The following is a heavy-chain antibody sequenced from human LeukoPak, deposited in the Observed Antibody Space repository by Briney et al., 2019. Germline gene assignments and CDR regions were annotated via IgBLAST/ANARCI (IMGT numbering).Heavy chain of an antibody. D-gene: IGHD6-6*01. CDR2: MNPNSGNT. J-gene: IGHJ5*02. CDR3: ARGLYSRSSEYWFDP. V-gene: IGHV1-8*01. Sequence: ASVKVSCKASGYTFTSHDINWVRQATGQGLEWMGWMNPNSGNTGYAQRFQGRVTMTRDISTSTAYMELSSLRSEDTAVYYCARGLYSRSSEYWFDPRGQGTLVTVSS. CDR1: GYTFTSHD.